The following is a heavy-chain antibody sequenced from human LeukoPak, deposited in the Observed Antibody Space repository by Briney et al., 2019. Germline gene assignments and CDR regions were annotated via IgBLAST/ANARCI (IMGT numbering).Heavy chain of an antibody. CDR1: GYTFTGYY. J-gene: IGHJ6*04. D-gene: IGHD2-2*02. CDR2: ISPNSGGT. Sequence: GASVKVSCKASGYTFTGYYMHWVRQAPGQGLEWMGWISPNSGGTNYAQKFQGWVTMTRDTSISTAYMELSRLRSDDTAVYYCARAAIWGYCSSTSCYNHGMDVWGKGTTVTVSS. V-gene: IGHV1-2*04. CDR3: ARAAIWGYCSSTSCYNHGMDV.